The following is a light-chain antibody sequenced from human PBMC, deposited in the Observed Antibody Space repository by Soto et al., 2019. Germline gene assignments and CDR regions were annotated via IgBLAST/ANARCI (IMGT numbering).Light chain of an antibody. CDR3: ATWDDSLNGVL. CDR2: NNN. V-gene: IGLV1-44*01. Sequence: QSVLTQPPSASGTPGQRVTISCSGSSSNIGSHTVNWYQQLPGTAPKLLIYNNNQRPSGVPDRFSGSKSGTSASLAISGLQSEDEADYYCATWDDSLNGVLFGGGTKLTVL. CDR1: SSNIGSHT. J-gene: IGLJ2*01.